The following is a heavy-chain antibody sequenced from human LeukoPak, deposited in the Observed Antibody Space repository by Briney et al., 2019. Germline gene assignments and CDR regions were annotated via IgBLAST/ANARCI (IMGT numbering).Heavy chain of an antibody. Sequence: GGSLRLSCAASGFTFSSYEMNWVRQAPGKGLEWVSYISSSSSTIYYADSVRGRFTISRDNAKNSLYLQMSSLRAEDTAVYYCARPSASTGLYDFDYWGQGTLVTVSS. CDR2: ISSSSSTI. CDR3: ARPSASTGLYDFDY. V-gene: IGHV3-48*01. J-gene: IGHJ4*02. D-gene: IGHD2/OR15-2a*01. CDR1: GFTFSSYE.